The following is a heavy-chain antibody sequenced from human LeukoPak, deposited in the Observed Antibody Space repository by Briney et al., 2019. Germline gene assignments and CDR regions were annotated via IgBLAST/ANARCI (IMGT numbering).Heavy chain of an antibody. V-gene: IGHV4-59*01. CDR1: QDSISNYY. CDR3: AKSYDSSGYYNY. J-gene: IGHJ4*02. D-gene: IGHD3-22*01. Sequence: SETLFLTCTVSQDSISNYYWSWLRQPPGKGLEWIGYVYVSGSTDYNPSLKSRVAMSLDTSKNQFALKLSSVTAADTAVYYCAKSYDSSGYYNYWGQGTLVTVSS. CDR2: VYVSGST.